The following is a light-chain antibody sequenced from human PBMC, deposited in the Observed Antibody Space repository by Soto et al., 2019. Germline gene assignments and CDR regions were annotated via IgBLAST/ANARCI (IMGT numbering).Light chain of an antibody. CDR1: QTIDNK. CDR2: DAS. J-gene: IGKJ1*01. CDR3: QQYKDWRT. V-gene: IGKV3-15*01. Sequence: IVMTQSPATLSVSPGERATLSCRASQTIDNKLAWYQQRPGQAPRLLIYDASIRATGIPARFSGSGAGTEFTLTISGLQSEDFGVYYCQQYKDWRTFGQGTNVEIK.